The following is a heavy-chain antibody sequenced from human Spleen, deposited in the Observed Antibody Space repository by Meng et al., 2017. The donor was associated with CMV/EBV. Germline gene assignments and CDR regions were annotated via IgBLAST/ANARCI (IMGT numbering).Heavy chain of an antibody. D-gene: IGHD1-1*01. CDR3: SRENDHGHWFDP. CDR2: IYPGDSDT. CDR1: GYIFTSYW. Sequence: GESLKISCKGSGYIFTSYWIGWVRQMPGKGLELMGIIYPGDSDTRYSTSFQGQVTISADKSINTAYLQWSSLKASDTAMYYCSRENDHGHWFDPWGQGTMVTVSS. J-gene: IGHJ5*01. V-gene: IGHV5-51*01.